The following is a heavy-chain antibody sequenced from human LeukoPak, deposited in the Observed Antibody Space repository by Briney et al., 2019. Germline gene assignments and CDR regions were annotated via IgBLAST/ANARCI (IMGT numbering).Heavy chain of an antibody. V-gene: IGHV4-59*01. CDR1: RGSISSYY. D-gene: IGHD6-19*01. Sequence: SETLSLTCTVSRGSISSYYWSWIRQPPGKGLEWIGYIYYSGSTNYNPSLKSRVTISVDTSKNQFSLKLSSVTAADTAVYYCAGRDSSGWYDYFDYWSQGTLVTVSS. CDR3: AGRDSSGWYDYFDY. CDR2: IYYSGST. J-gene: IGHJ4*02.